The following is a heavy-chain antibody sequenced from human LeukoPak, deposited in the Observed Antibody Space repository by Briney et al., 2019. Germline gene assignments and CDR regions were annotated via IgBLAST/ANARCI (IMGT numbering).Heavy chain of an antibody. D-gene: IGHD3-22*01. CDR3: AGSAYYRDFDY. Sequence: GGPLRLSCAASGFTLSSYEMNWVRQAPGKGLEWVSYISSTGSTIYYADSVKGRFTTSRDNAKNSLSLQTSSLRAEDTGVYYCAGSAYYRDFDYWGQGTLVTVSS. V-gene: IGHV3-48*03. CDR2: ISSTGSTI. J-gene: IGHJ4*02. CDR1: GFTLSSYE.